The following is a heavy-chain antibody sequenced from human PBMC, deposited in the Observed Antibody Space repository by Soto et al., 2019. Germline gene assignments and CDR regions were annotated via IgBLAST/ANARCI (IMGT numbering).Heavy chain of an antibody. V-gene: IGHV4-38-2*01. CDR2: IYHSGST. CDR1: GYSISSGYY. D-gene: IGHD1-26*01. J-gene: IGHJ4*02. Sequence: SETLSLTCAVSGYSISSGYYWGWIRQPPGKGLEWIGSIYHSGSTYYNPSLKSRVTISVDTSKNQFSLKLSSVTAADTAVYYCASLQGELGRVLDWGQGTLVTVSS. CDR3: ASLQGELGRVLD.